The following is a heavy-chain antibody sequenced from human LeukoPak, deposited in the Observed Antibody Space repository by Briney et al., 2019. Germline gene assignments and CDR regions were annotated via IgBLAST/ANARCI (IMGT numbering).Heavy chain of an antibody. CDR3: ARTDYYDSSGHYYMPSDAFDI. V-gene: IGHV4-34*01. Sequence: SETLSLTCAVYGGSFSGYYWSWIRQPPGKGLEWIGEINHSGSTNYNPSLKSRVTISVDTSKNQFSLKLCSVTAADAAVYYCARTDYYDSSGHYYMPSDAFDIWGQGTMVTVSS. CDR1: GGSFSGYY. J-gene: IGHJ3*02. CDR2: INHSGST. D-gene: IGHD3-22*01.